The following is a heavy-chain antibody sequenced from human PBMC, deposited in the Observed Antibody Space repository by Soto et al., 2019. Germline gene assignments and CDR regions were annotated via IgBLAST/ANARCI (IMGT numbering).Heavy chain of an antibody. CDR1: GGSISSSSYY. D-gene: IGHD3-9*01. CDR3: ARHHDILTGYADY. J-gene: IGHJ4*02. V-gene: IGHV4-39*01. Sequence: QLQLQESGPGLVKPSETLSLTCTVSGGSISSSSYYWGWIRQPPGKGLEWIGSIYYSGSTSYNPSLKSRVTISVHTSKNQFSLKLSSVTAADTAVYYCARHHDILTGYADYWGQGTLVTVSS. CDR2: IYYSGST.